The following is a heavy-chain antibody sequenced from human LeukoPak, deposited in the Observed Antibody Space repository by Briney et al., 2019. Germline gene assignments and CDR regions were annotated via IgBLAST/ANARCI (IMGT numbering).Heavy chain of an antibody. Sequence: SETLSLTCTVSGGSISGYYWSWIRQPPGRGLEWIGYIYYSGSTNYNPSLKSRVTISVDTSKNQFSLKLSSVTAADTAVYYCARDLSGVTTDYYYYGMDVWGQGTTVTVSS. CDR2: IYYSGST. J-gene: IGHJ6*02. V-gene: IGHV4-59*01. CDR3: ARDLSGVTTDYYYYGMDV. CDR1: GGSISGYY. D-gene: IGHD4-11*01.